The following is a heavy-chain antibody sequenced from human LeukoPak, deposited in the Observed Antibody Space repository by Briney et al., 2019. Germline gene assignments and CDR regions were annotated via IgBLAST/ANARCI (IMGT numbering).Heavy chain of an antibody. CDR1: GFTFSSHW. Sequence: GGSLRLSCAASGFTFSSHWMHWVRQAPGKGLVWVSRINRDGSSTSYADSVKGRLTISRDNAKNTLYLQMNSLRAEDTAVYYCAREIVGAREFDYWGQGTLVTVSS. D-gene: IGHD1-26*01. CDR2: INRDGSST. V-gene: IGHV3-74*01. CDR3: AREIVGAREFDY. J-gene: IGHJ4*02.